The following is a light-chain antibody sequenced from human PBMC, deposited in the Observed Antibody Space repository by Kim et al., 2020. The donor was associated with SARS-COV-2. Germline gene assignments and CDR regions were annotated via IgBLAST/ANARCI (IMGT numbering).Light chain of an antibody. CDR3: QHLNSYPYT. J-gene: IGKJ2*01. Sequence: SASVGDRVTISCRASLGIRSLLAWYHQKPGKAPKLLIHGAFILESGVPPRFNGSESGTDFTLTINSLQPEDFATYYCQHLNSYPYTFGQGTKLEI. CDR2: GAF. CDR1: LGIRSL. V-gene: IGKV1-9*01.